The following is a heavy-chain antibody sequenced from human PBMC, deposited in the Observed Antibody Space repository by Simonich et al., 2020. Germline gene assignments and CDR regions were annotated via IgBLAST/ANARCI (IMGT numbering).Heavy chain of an antibody. D-gene: IGHD3-10*01. Sequence: EVQLVDSGGGLVQPGGSLRLSCAASGFTFSSYWMSWVRQAPGKGLGWGANKKQDGSDKSYVDSVKGRFTIYRDNAKNSLYLQMNSLRAEDTAVYYCARDREVYGSGSYYNYWGQGTLVTVSS. V-gene: IGHV3-7*01. CDR3: ARDREVYGSGSYYNY. J-gene: IGHJ4*02. CDR2: KKQDGSDK. CDR1: GFTFSSYW.